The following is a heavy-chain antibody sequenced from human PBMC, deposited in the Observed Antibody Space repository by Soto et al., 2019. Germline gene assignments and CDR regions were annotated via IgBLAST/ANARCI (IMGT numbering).Heavy chain of an antibody. CDR1: CGSFSGYY. D-gene: IGHD3-22*01. V-gene: IGHV4-34*01. CDR2: INHSGST. J-gene: IGHJ4*02. CDR3: ARNRIDYYDSSGYQNPRFDY. Sequence: SETLSLTCAVYCGSFSGYYWSWIRQPPGKGLEWIGEINHSGSTNYNPSLKSRVTISVDTSKNQFSLKLSSVTAADTAVYYCARNRIDYYDSSGYQNPRFDYWGQGTLVTVSS.